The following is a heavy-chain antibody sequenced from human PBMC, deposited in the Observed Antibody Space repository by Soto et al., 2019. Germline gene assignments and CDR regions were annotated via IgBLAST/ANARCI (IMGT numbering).Heavy chain of an antibody. CDR2: TTASNTHT. J-gene: IGHJ4*02. V-gene: IGHV1-18*04. D-gene: IGHD3-22*01. Sequence: QVQLLQSGTEVKEPGASVKVSCKASGYTFTSFDISWVRQAPGQGLEWVGWTTASNTHTNYAQKLQGRVTMTTDTSTTTAYMELXXXXXXXTAIYYCARGGYSSGYHYWGQGTLVTVSS. CDR3: ARGGYSSGYHY. CDR1: GYTFTSFD.